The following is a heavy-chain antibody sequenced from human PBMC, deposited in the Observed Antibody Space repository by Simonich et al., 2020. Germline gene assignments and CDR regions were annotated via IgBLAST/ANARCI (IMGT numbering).Heavy chain of an antibody. J-gene: IGHJ1*01. CDR3: ARSHIAAAGTGYFQH. CDR2: IKPNSGGT. CDR1: GYTFPGYY. Sequence: QVQLVQSGAEVKKPGASLQVPCTASGYTFPGYYMHWVRKAPGQGLEGMGWIKPNSGGTNYAQKCQGRVTMTRDTSISTAYMGLSRLRSDDTAVYYCARSHIAAAGTGYFQHWGQGTLVTVSS. D-gene: IGHD6-13*01. V-gene: IGHV1-2*02.